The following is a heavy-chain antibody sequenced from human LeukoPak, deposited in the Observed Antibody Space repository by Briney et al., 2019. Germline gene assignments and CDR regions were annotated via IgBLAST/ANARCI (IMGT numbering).Heavy chain of an antibody. D-gene: IGHD3-22*01. J-gene: IGHJ4*02. Sequence: ASVKVSCKASGYTFTSYGISWVRQAPGQGLEWMGWISAYNGNTNYAQKLQGRVTMTEDTSTDTAYMELSSLRSEDTAVYYCATNPRYYYDSSGYPNWGQGTLVAVSS. CDR1: GYTFTSYG. V-gene: IGHV1-18*01. CDR2: ISAYNGNT. CDR3: ATNPRYYYDSSGYPN.